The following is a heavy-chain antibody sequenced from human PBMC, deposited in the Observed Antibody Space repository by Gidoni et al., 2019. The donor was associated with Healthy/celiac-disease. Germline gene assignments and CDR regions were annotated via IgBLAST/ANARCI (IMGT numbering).Heavy chain of an antibody. Sequence: QVQLVQSAAEVKKPGASVKVSCKASGYTFTSYGISWVRQAPGQGLEWMGWISAYNGNTNYAQKLQGRVTMTTDTSTSTAYMELRSLRSDDTAVYYCTRVLEDGSSWYGAFDIWGQGTMVTVSS. D-gene: IGHD6-13*01. CDR3: TRVLEDGSSWYGAFDI. CDR1: GYTFTSYG. J-gene: IGHJ3*02. V-gene: IGHV1-18*01. CDR2: ISAYNGNT.